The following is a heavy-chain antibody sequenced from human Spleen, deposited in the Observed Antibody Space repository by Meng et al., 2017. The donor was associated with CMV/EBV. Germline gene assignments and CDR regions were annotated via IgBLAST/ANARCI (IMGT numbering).Heavy chain of an antibody. CDR2: IYYSGST. V-gene: IGHV4-39*07. CDR1: SSYY. Sequence: SSYYWGWIRQPPGKGLEWIGSIYYSGSTYYTPSLKSRVTISVDTSKNQYSLNLSSVTAADMALYYCARVRMVSSSWFMDYFYGIDVWGQGTTVTVSS. J-gene: IGHJ6*02. D-gene: IGHD6-13*01. CDR3: ARVRMVSSSWFMDYFYGIDV.